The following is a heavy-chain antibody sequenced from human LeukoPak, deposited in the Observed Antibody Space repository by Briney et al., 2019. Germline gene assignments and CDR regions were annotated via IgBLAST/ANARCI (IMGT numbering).Heavy chain of an antibody. CDR3: ARATWYSSLNYYYYMDV. Sequence: ASVKVSCKASGYTFTSYGISWVRQAPGQGLEWMGWISAYNGNTNYAQKLQGRVTMTTDTSTSTAYMELRSLRSDDTAVYYCARATWYSSLNYYYYMDVWGKGTTVTVSS. V-gene: IGHV1-18*01. J-gene: IGHJ6*03. CDR1: GYTFTSYG. CDR2: ISAYNGNT. D-gene: IGHD6-13*01.